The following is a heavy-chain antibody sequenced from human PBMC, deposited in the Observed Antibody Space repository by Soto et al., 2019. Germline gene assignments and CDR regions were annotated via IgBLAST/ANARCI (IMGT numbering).Heavy chain of an antibody. Sequence: PVGSLRLSCAASVFTISNYAMYWVRQAPGKGLEWVSAISDSGDTTHYADSVKGRFTISRDTSKNTLYLQMNTLRAEDTAVYYCAKDKPGKTSFDYWGQGTPVTVSS. D-gene: IGHD1-1*01. CDR1: VFTISNYA. CDR2: ISDSGDTT. J-gene: IGHJ4*02. CDR3: AKDKPGKTSFDY. V-gene: IGHV3-23*01.